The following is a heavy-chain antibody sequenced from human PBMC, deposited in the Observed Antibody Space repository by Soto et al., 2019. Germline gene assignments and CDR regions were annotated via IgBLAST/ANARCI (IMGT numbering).Heavy chain of an antibody. CDR1: GFTFSSYA. J-gene: IGHJ3*02. CDR3: AKEMTEAVGLDTFDI. Sequence: EVQLLESGGGLVQPGGSLRLSCAASGFTFSSYAMSWVRQAPGKGLECVSGISGSAGTTYNADSLKGRFTISRDNSKNTLYLQMNSLSAEDTAVYYCAKEMTEAVGLDTFDIWGQGTMVTVAS. CDR2: ISGSAGTT. V-gene: IGHV3-23*01.